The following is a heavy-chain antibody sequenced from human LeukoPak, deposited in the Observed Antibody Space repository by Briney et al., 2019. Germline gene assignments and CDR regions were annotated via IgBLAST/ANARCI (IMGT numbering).Heavy chain of an antibody. V-gene: IGHV1-2*02. J-gene: IGHJ4*02. Sequence: ASVKVSCKASGYTFTGYYMHWLRQAPGQGREWMGWINPNRGRTNYVQKFQGRVTITRDTSITTPYIQLSTLRADDTAVYYCARLHSSVWAYRDYWGEGTLVTVSS. CDR1: GYTFTGYY. CDR3: ARLHSSVWAYRDY. D-gene: IGHD6-19*01. CDR2: INPNRGRT.